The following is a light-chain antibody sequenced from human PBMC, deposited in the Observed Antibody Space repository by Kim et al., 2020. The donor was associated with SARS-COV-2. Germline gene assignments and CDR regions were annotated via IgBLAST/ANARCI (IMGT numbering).Light chain of an antibody. J-gene: IGKJ4*01. CDR2: DTS. Sequence: IQITQSPSSLSASTGDRVIITCQATQDITSYLNWCQQKPGKPPNLLIYDTSSLETGVPSRFSGSGSGTNFTFTISSLQPEDIATYYCQQYNSLPLTFGGGTKVDIK. CDR1: QDITSY. V-gene: IGKV1-33*01. CDR3: QQYNSLPLT.